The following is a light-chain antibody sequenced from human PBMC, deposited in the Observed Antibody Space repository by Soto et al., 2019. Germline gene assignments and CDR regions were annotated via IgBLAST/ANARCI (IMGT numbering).Light chain of an antibody. J-gene: IGKJ5*01. V-gene: IGKV3-20*01. Sequence: EIVLTQSPGTLSLSPGERATLSCRASQSVSSNYLAWYQQKPGQAPRLLIYGASSRATGIPARFTGSGSGTDFTLTISSLQSEDFAVYYCQQYNIWRSISFGQGTRLEIK. CDR1: QSVSSNY. CDR3: QQYNIWRSIS. CDR2: GAS.